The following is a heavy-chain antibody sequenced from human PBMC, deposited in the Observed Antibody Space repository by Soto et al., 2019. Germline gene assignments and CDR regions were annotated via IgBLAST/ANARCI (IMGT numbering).Heavy chain of an antibody. V-gene: IGHV3-30-3*01. Sequence: GGSLGLSCVASGFNFKAYGIHWVRQAPGKGLEWVAVISTDGCKQHLADSVKGRFTISRDNLKNTLYLQMNNVRPEDTAVYFCAVGGGDLSLTPFDYWGQGSLVTVSS. CDR2: ISTDGCKQ. D-gene: IGHD3-16*02. CDR1: GFNFKAYG. J-gene: IGHJ4*02. CDR3: AVGGGDLSLTPFDY.